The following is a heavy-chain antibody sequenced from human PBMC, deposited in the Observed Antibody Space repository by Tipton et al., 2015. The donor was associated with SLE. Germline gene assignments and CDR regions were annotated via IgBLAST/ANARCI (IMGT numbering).Heavy chain of an antibody. CDR1: GYTFTSYS. D-gene: IGHD5-24*01. V-gene: IGHV1-3*01. Sequence: QSGAEVKKPGASVKVSCKASGYTFTSYSIQWVRQAPGQRLEWMGWINAGVGNTKYSQKFQGRVTITRDTSASTAYMELSSLRSEDTAVYYCARNLGGYNFDYWGQGTTVTVCS. CDR3: ARNLGGYNFDY. J-gene: IGHJ4*03. CDR2: INAGVGNT.